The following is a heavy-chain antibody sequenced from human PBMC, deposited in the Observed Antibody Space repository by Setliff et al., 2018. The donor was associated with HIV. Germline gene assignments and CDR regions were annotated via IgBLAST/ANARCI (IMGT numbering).Heavy chain of an antibody. Sequence: GGSLRLSCAASGFIFSNARMNWVRQVPGKGLEWVGHIKKKGDGGTTEYATPVKGRFIISRDDSQNTVFLQMNSLKSEDSAIYYCATIEKKNGFRCLDPWGQGTVVTVSS. J-gene: IGHJ5*02. V-gene: IGHV3-15*01. CDR1: GFIFSNAR. CDR3: ATIEKKNGFRCLDP. CDR2: IKKKGDGGTT. D-gene: IGHD2-8*01.